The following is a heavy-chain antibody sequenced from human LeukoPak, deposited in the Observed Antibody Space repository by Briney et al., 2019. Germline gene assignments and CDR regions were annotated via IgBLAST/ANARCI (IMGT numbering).Heavy chain of an antibody. CDR2: IYLSGST. CDR3: ARDPPGPAYYYDQIEDAFDI. D-gene: IGHD3-22*01. Sequence: TSETLSLTCTVSGYSISSGYYWGWIRQPPGKGLEWIGSIYLSGSTYYNPSLKSRVTISVDTSKNQFSLKLSSVTAADTAVYYCARDPPGPAYYYDQIEDAFDIWGQGTMVTVSS. CDR1: GYSISSGYY. J-gene: IGHJ3*02. V-gene: IGHV4-38-2*02.